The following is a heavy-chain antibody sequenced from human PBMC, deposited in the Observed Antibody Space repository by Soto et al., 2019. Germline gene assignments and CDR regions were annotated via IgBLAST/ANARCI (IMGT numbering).Heavy chain of an antibody. J-gene: IGHJ5*01. CDR1: GDSFSSFT. V-gene: IGHV1-69*02. CDR2: IVPVLEIV. CDR3: ASRTIYHIVS. D-gene: IGHD1-7*01. Sequence: QVQLVHSGAEVKKPGSSVKVSCQASGDSFSSFTISWVRQPPGQGLEWVGRIVPVLEIVKYAQRCQGRVTITADKSTNTVYLELTSVRSDDTAVYYSASRTIYHIVSWFPGPLV.